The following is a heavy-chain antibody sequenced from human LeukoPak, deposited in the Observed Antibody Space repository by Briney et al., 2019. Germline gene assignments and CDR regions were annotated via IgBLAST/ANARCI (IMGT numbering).Heavy chain of an antibody. Sequence: GESLKISCKGSGYSFTSHWIGWVRQMPGKGLEWMGIILPGDSDTRYSPSFQGQVTISVDKSISTAYLQWSSLRASDTAIYYCARQDYDSMNGPNWFDPWGQGTLVTVSS. V-gene: IGHV5-51*01. CDR2: ILPGDSDT. D-gene: IGHD3-9*01. CDR1: GYSFTSHW. J-gene: IGHJ5*02. CDR3: ARQDYDSMNGPNWFDP.